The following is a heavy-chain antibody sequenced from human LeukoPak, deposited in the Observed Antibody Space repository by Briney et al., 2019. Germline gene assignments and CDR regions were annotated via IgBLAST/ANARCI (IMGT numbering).Heavy chain of an antibody. CDR2: INHSGST. CDR1: GGSFSGYY. J-gene: IGHJ6*03. CDR3: ARITLYPYYYYYMDV. Sequence: PSETLSLTCGVYGGSFSGYYWSWIRQPPGKGLEWIGEINHSGSTNYNPSLKSRVTMSVDTSKNQFSLKLTSVTAADTAVYYCARITLYPYYYYYMDVWGKGITVTVSS. D-gene: IGHD2-2*02. V-gene: IGHV4-34*01.